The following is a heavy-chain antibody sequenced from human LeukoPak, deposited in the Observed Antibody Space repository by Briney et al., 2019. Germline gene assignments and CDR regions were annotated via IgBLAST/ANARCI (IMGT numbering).Heavy chain of an antibody. Sequence: GGSLRLSCAASGFTFSSYAMSWVRQAPGKGMEWVSAISGSGGSTYYADSVKGRFTISRDNSKNTLYLQMNSLRAEDAVVYYCAKDGDHSGSSDYWGQGTLVTVSS. D-gene: IGHD1-26*01. J-gene: IGHJ4*02. CDR2: ISGSGGST. CDR3: AKDGDHSGSSDY. CDR1: GFTFSSYA. V-gene: IGHV3-23*01.